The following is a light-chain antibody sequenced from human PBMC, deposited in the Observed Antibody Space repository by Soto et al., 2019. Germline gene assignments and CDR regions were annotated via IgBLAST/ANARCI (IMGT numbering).Light chain of an antibody. J-gene: IGKJ2*01. CDR1: QSITSH. V-gene: IGKV3-15*01. Sequence: EIVMTQSPATLSVSPWERATLSCRASQSITSHLAWYQQKPGQTPRLLIYDASTRATGIPARFSASGSGTEFTLTISSVLSEDFAVYYCQQYNTWPPYTFGQGTKLDIK. CDR3: QQYNTWPPYT. CDR2: DAS.